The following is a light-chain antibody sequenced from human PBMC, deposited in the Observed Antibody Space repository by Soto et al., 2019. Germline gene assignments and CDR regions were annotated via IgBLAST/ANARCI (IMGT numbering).Light chain of an antibody. CDR2: GAS. CDR3: QQYGSSPIT. CDR1: QSVTNNY. Sequence: EIVLTQSPGTLSLSPGERATLSCRASQSVTNNYLAWYQQKPGQAPRLLIDGASRRATAIPDRFSGSGSGTDFTLTISRLEPEDFAVFHCQQYGSSPITFGQGTRLEIK. J-gene: IGKJ5*01. V-gene: IGKV3-20*01.